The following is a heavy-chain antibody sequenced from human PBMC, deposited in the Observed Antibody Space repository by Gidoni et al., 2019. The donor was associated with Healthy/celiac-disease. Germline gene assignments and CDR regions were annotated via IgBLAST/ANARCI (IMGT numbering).Heavy chain of an antibody. CDR1: GFTFSSYE. D-gene: IGHD5-12*01. CDR2: ISSSGSTI. J-gene: IGHJ6*02. Sequence: EVQLVESGGGLVQPGGSLRLSCAASGFTFSSYEMNWVRQAPGKGLEWVSYISSSGSTIYYADSVKGRFTISRDNAKNSLYLQMNSLRAEDTAVYYCARDAQWLRFEVGDGEDVWGQGTTVTVSS. V-gene: IGHV3-48*03. CDR3: ARDAQWLRFEVGDGEDV.